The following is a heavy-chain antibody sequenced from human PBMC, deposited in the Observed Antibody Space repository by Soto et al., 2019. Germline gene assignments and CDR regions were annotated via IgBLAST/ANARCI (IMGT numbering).Heavy chain of an antibody. CDR3: ATSPHRYCSSTSCYPTDY. V-gene: IGHV1-69*02. Sequence: QVQLVQSGAEVKKPGSSVKVSCKASGGTFSSYTISWVRQAPGQGLEWMGRIIPILGIANYAQKFQGRVTITADKSTSTAYLELSRLRSEDTAVYYCATSPHRYCSSTSCYPTDYWGQGTLVTVSS. J-gene: IGHJ4*02. D-gene: IGHD2-2*01. CDR2: IIPILGIA. CDR1: GGTFSSYT.